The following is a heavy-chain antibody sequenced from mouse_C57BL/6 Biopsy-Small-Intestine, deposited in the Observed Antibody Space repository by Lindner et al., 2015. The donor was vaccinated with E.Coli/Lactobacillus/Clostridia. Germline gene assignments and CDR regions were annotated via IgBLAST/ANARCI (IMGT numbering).Heavy chain of an antibody. Sequence: VQLQESGPELVKPGASVKISCKASGYAFSSSWMNWVKQRPGRGLEWIGRIYPGDGDTNYNGKFKGKATLTADKSSSTAYMQLSSLTSEDTAVYYCARSGGPYYAMDYWGQGTSVTVSS. V-gene: IGHV1-82*01. CDR3: ARSGGPYYAMDY. J-gene: IGHJ4*01. CDR1: GYAFSSSW. CDR2: IYPGDGDT. D-gene: IGHD3-1*01.